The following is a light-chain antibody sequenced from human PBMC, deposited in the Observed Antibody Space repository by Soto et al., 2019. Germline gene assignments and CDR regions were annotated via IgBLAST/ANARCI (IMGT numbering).Light chain of an antibody. CDR2: GAS. Sequence: ESVLTQSRGTLSLSPGERATLSCRAGQSVSKNYLAWDQQKPGQAPRLLIYGASNRATGIPDRLSGSGSGTDFTLTISRLEPEDFAVYYCQQYGSSGTFGQGTKVDIK. CDR3: QQYGSSGT. J-gene: IGKJ1*01. CDR1: QSVSKNY. V-gene: IGKV3-20*01.